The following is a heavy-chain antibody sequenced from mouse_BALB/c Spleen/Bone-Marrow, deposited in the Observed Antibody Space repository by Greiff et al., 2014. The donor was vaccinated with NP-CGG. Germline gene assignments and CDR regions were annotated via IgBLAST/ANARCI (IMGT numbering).Heavy chain of an antibody. J-gene: IGHJ2*01. CDR3: ARVRNWADY. D-gene: IGHD4-1*01. Sequence: ESGAELVRPGSSVKISCKASGYAFSSYWMNWVKQRPGQGLEWIGQIYPGDGDTNYNGKFKGKATLTADKSSSTAYMQLSGLTSEDSAVYFCARVRNWADYWGQGTTLTVSS. CDR1: GYAFSSYW. V-gene: IGHV1-80*01. CDR2: IYPGDGDT.